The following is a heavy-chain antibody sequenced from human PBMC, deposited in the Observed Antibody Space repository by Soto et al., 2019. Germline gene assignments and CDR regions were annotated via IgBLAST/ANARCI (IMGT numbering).Heavy chain of an antibody. D-gene: IGHD2-15*01. CDR3: AKDRDIVVVVALSVDY. Sequence: PGGSLRLSCAASGFTFSSYGMHWVRQAPGKGLEWVAVISYDGSNKYYADSVKGRFTISRDNSKNTLYLQMNSLRAEDTAVYYCAKDRDIVVVVALSVDYWGQGTLVTVSS. V-gene: IGHV3-30*18. CDR2: ISYDGSNK. J-gene: IGHJ4*02. CDR1: GFTFSSYG.